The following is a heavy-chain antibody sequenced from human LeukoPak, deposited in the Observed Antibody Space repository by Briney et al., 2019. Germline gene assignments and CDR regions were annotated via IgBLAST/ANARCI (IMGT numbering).Heavy chain of an antibody. J-gene: IGHJ3*02. V-gene: IGHV3-21*06. CDR2: ISSSSYI. CDR3: ASPNPLQYCSSTSCPERVAFDI. Sequence: GGSLRLSCAASGFTFSSYSMNWVRQAPGKGLEWVSSISSSSYIYYADSVKGRFTISRDNAKNSLYLQMNSLRAEDTAVYYCASPNPLQYCSSTSCPERVAFDIWGQGTMVTVSS. CDR1: GFTFSSYS. D-gene: IGHD2-2*01.